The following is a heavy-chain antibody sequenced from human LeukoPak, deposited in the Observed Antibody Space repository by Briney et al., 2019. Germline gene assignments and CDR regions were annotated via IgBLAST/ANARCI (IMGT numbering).Heavy chain of an antibody. V-gene: IGHV5-51*01. CDR1: GSIFSSYW. CDR2: IYPGDSHI. D-gene: IGHD5-18*01. Sequence: PGASLKISCKGSGSIFSSYWIGWVRQLPGKGVEWMGIIYPGDSHIRYSPSFQGQVTISADKSTSTASLQWSSLKASDTAMYYCARLPTAMALNYFDYWGQGTLVTVSS. J-gene: IGHJ4*02. CDR3: ARLPTAMALNYFDY.